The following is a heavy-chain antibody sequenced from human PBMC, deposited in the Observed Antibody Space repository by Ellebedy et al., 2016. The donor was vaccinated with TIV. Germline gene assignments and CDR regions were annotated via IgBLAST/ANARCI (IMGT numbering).Heavy chain of an antibody. D-gene: IGHD2-21*02. CDR3: ARDDAVVVTAIRDYYYYYGMDV. CDR2: IYHSGST. CDR1: GGSISSSNW. J-gene: IGHJ6*02. Sequence: GSLRLXXAVSGGSISSSNWWSWVRQPPGKGLKWIGEIYHSGSTNYNPSLKNRVTISVDKSKNQFSLKLSSVTAADTAVYYCARDDAVVVTAIRDYYYYYGMDVWGQGTTVTVSS. V-gene: IGHV4-4*02.